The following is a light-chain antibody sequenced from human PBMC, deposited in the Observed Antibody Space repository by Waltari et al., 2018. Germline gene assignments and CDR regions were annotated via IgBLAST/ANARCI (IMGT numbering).Light chain of an antibody. CDR1: QSISSW. J-gene: IGKJ1*01. V-gene: IGKV1-5*03. CDR2: KAS. CDR3: QQYYGYPRT. Sequence: DLQMTQSPSTLSASVGDRVTITCRASQSISSWLAWYQQKPGKVPKFLIYKASTLESGVPSRFSGSGSGTEFTLTISGLQPDDFATYYCQQYYGYPRTFGQGTKVEFK.